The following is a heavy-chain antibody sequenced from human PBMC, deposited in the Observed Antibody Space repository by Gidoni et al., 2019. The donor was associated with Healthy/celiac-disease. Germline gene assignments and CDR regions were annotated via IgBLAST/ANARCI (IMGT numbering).Heavy chain of an antibody. J-gene: IGHJ5*02. CDR2: FNAGNGNT. CDR1: GYTFTSYA. CDR3: ARARVDKATAGSGWFDP. D-gene: IGHD6-13*01. Sequence: QVQLVQSGAEVKKPGASVKVSCKASGYTFTSYAMHWVRQAPGQRLEWMGWFNAGNGNTKYSQKFQGRVTITRDTSASTAYMELRSLRSEDTAVYYCARARVDKATAGSGWFDPWGQGTLVTVSS. V-gene: IGHV1-3*01.